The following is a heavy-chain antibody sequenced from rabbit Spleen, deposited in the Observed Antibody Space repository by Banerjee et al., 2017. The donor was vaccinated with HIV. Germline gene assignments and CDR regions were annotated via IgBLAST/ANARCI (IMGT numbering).Heavy chain of an antibody. V-gene: IGHV1S45*01. CDR2: INMVTGKS. J-gene: IGHJ4*01. Sequence: EQLVESGGGLVKPGASLTLTCKASGFSFSEKEVMCWVRQAPGKGLEWIACINMVTGKSVYASWAKGRFTFSKTSSTTVTLQMTSLTVADTATYFCARETSSGWGIVSFYFSLWG. CDR3: ARETSSGWGIVSFYFSL. CDR1: GFSFSEKEV. D-gene: IGHD4-1*01.